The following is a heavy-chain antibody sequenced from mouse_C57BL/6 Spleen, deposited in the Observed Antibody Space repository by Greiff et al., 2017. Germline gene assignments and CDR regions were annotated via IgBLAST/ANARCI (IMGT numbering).Heavy chain of an antibody. Sequence: QVQLQQSGPELVKPGASVKISCKASGYAFSSSWMNWVKQRPGKGLEWIGRIYPGDGDTNYNGKFKGKATLTADKSSSTAYMQLSSLTSEDSAVYFCAREDYYGSTYYYAMDYWGQGTSVTGSS. D-gene: IGHD1-1*01. J-gene: IGHJ4*01. V-gene: IGHV1-82*01. CDR2: IYPGDGDT. CDR1: GYAFSSSW. CDR3: AREDYYGSTYYYAMDY.